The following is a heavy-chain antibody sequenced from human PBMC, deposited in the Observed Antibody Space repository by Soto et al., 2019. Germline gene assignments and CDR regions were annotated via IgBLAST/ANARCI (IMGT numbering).Heavy chain of an antibody. D-gene: IGHD6-13*01. Sequence: SETLSLTCTVSGGSISTAVYYWSWIRHYPGKGLEWMGYIYSSGNTYYNPSLKSRVSISLDTAKNQFSLKVRSVTAADTAVYYCARIIAAASNWFDPWGQGTLVTVSS. CDR2: IYSSGNT. CDR1: GGSISTAVYY. V-gene: IGHV4-31*03. J-gene: IGHJ5*02. CDR3: ARIIAAASNWFDP.